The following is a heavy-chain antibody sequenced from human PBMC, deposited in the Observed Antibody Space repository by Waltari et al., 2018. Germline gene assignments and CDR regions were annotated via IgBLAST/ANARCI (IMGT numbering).Heavy chain of an antibody. CDR2: ICSSSSDK. J-gene: IGHJ4*02. D-gene: IGHD6-13*01. Sequence: EVELVGSGVGLVKPGGSLCAACASSVSTFGSHSMHWVRQDRGKGLEGVAAICSSSSDKYYADSVKGRFTISRDNSKNSLYLQMNSLRAEDTAVYYCARDRNWYHDYWGQGTLVTVSS. V-gene: IGHV3-21*01. CDR1: VSTFGSHS. CDR3: ARDRNWYHDY.